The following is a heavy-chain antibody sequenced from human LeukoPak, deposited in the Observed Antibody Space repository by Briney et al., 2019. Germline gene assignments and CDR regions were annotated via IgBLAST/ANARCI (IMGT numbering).Heavy chain of an antibody. V-gene: IGHV1-2*02. Sequence: ASVKVSCKASGYTFTSYGISWVRQAPGQGLEWMGWINPNSGVTNYAQKFQGRVTMTRDMSISTAYMELSRLRSDDTAAYYCARSPDILTGENFDYWGQGTLVTVSS. D-gene: IGHD3-9*01. J-gene: IGHJ4*02. CDR2: INPNSGVT. CDR3: ARSPDILTGENFDY. CDR1: GYTFTSYG.